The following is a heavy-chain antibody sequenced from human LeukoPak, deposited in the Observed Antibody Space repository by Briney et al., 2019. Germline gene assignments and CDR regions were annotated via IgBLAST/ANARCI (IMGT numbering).Heavy chain of an antibody. Sequence: SETLSLTCTVSGGSISSYYWSWIRQPPGKGLEWIGYIYYSGSTNYNPSLKSRVTISVDTSKNQFTLKLSSVIAADTAVYYCAMRERLAAAFDYWGQGTLVTVSS. J-gene: IGHJ4*02. V-gene: IGHV4-59*01. CDR1: GGSISSYY. D-gene: IGHD6-13*01. CDR3: AMRERLAAAFDY. CDR2: IYYSGST.